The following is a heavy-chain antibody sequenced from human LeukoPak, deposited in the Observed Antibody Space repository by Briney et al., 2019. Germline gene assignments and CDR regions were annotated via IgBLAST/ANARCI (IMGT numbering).Heavy chain of an antibody. CDR2: ISYDGSNK. D-gene: IGHD6-6*01. V-gene: IGHV3-30-3*01. CDR3: AKGLEYSSSMGAFDM. J-gene: IGHJ3*02. Sequence: PGRSLRLSCAASGFTFSSYAMHWVRQAPGKGLEWVAVISYDGSNKYYADSVKGRFTISRDNSKNTLYLQMNSLRPEDMALYYCAKGLEYSSSMGAFDMWGQGTMVTVSS. CDR1: GFTFSSYA.